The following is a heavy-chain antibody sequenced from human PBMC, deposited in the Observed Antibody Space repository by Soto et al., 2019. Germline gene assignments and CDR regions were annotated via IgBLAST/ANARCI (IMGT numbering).Heavy chain of an antibody. CDR3: ARNFVVVVAATLSWFDP. V-gene: IGHV4-4*02. CDR1: SGLISIGKW. Sequence: SESLSLTCLFASGLISIGKWGSGVRQPPGKGLEWIGEIYHSGSTNYNPSLKSRVTISVDKSKNQFSLKLSSVIAADTAVYYCARNFVVVVAATLSWFDPWGQG. CDR2: IYHSGST. J-gene: IGHJ5*02. D-gene: IGHD2-15*01.